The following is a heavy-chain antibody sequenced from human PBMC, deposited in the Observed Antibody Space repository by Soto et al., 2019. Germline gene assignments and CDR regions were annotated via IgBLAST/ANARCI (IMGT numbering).Heavy chain of an antibody. CDR2: ISGSGGST. CDR3: AKNWLTVYYYYGMDV. J-gene: IGHJ6*02. V-gene: IGHV3-23*01. D-gene: IGHD3-22*01. Sequence: EVQLLESGGGLVQPGGSLRLSCAASGFTFSTYAMSWVRQAPGKGLEWVSAISGSGGSTYYADSVKGRFTISRDNSKNTLYLQMNSLSAEDTAVYYCAKNWLTVYYYYGMDVWGQGTTVTVSS. CDR1: GFTFSTYA.